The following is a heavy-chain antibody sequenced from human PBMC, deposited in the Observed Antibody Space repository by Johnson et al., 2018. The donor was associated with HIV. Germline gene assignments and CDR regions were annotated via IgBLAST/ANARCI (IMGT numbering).Heavy chain of an antibody. V-gene: IGHV3-15*01. CDR3: ARGSRYTYDNDDAYLLHAFDF. J-gene: IGHJ3*01. CDR2: IKSKTDGGTT. Sequence: VQLVESGGGLVKPGGSLRLSCAASGFTFSNAWMSWVRQAPGKGLEWVGRIKSKTDGGTTDYAAPVKGRFTFSRDDSKNTLYLQMNSLRAEDTAVYYCARGSRYTYDNDDAYLLHAFDFWGQGTMVTVSS. D-gene: IGHD3-22*01. CDR1: GFTFSNAW.